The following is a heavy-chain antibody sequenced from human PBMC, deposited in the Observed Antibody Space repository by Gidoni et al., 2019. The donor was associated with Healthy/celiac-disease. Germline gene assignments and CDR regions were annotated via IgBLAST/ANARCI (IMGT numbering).Heavy chain of an antibody. V-gene: IGHV5-51*01. CDR1: YTALPATG. CDR3: ASGVGADGYTPSL. CDR2: SILVTLIP. J-gene: IGHJ4*02. Sequence: EVQLVQSGAEVKSPGCLLRSPVRVLYTALPATGSAGCARCPGKAWSGWGSSILVTLIPYSPSFQGQVTISADKSISTAYLQWSSLKASDTAMYYCASGVGADGYTPSLWGQGTLVTVSS. D-gene: IGHD5-12*01.